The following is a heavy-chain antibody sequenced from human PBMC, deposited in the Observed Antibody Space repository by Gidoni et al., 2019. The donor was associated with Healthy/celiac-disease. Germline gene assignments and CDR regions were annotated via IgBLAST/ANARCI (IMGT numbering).Heavy chain of an antibody. CDR1: GFPFSSYA. Sequence: QVQLVESGGGVVQPGRSLRLSCAASGFPFSSYAMPWVRQAPGKGLEWVAVISYDGSNKYYADSVKGRFTISRDKSKNTLYLKMNSLRAEDTAVYYCARESLLYYDSSHFDYWGQGTLVTVSS. D-gene: IGHD3-22*01. CDR2: ISYDGSNK. CDR3: ARESLLYYDSSHFDY. J-gene: IGHJ4*02. V-gene: IGHV3-30-3*01.